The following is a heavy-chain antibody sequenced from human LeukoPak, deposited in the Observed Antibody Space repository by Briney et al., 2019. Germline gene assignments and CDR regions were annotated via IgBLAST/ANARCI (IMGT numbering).Heavy chain of an antibody. V-gene: IGHV3-49*04. CDR1: GFTFSSYA. CDR2: IRSKAYGGAT. J-gene: IGHJ4*02. D-gene: IGHD3-3*01. Sequence: QPGGSLRLSCAASGFTFSSYAMSWVRQAPGKGLEWVGFIRSKAYGGATEYAASVKGRFTISRDDSKSIAYLQMNSLKTEDTAVYYCTRLTIFGVVIHADFDYWGQGTLVTVSS. CDR3: TRLTIFGVVIHADFDY.